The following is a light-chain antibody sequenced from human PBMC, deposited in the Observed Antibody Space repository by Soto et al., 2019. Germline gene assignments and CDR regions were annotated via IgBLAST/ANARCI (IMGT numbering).Light chain of an antibody. CDR3: AAWDDSLSGPV. J-gene: IGLJ3*02. CDR1: TSNLGSHF. CDR2: NNN. Sequence: QSVLTQPPSASGTPGQRVTISCSGSTSNLGSHFVYWYQQLPGTAPKLLIYNNNQRPSGVPDGFSGSKSGTSASLAISGLRSDDESDYYYAAWDDSLSGPVFGGGTKLTVL. V-gene: IGLV1-47*02.